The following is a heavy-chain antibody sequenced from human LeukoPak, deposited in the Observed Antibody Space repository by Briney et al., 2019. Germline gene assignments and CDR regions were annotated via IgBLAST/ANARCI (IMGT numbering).Heavy chain of an antibody. CDR1: GGSISSYH. CDR3: ARQARVGNWFDP. D-gene: IGHD1-26*01. V-gene: IGHV4-59*08. CDR2: IYYSGST. J-gene: IGHJ5*02. Sequence: PSETLPLTCTVSGGSISSYHWSWIRQPPGKGLEWIGYIYYSGSTNYNPSLKSRVTISVDTSKNQFSLKLSSVTAADTAVYYCARQARVGNWFDPWGQGTLVTVSS.